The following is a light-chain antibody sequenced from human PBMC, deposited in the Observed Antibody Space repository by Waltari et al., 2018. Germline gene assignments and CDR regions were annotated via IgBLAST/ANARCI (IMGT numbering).Light chain of an antibody. V-gene: IGLV2-8*01. Sequence: QSALTQPPSASGSPGQSVTISCTGTSSDIGGYNYVSWYQQHPGKAPKLMIYEVNKGPSGVPDRCSGAKSGNTASLTVSGLQAEDEADYYCSSYAGSNNYVVFGGGTKLTVL. J-gene: IGLJ2*01. CDR2: EVN. CDR3: SSYAGSNNYVV. CDR1: SSDIGGYNY.